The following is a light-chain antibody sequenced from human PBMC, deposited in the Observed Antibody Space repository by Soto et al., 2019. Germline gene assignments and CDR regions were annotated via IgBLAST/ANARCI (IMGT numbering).Light chain of an antibody. Sequence: EIVMTQSAATLSLSPAERATLSRRASQSVSSNLAWYQQKPGQAPRLLIYGASTRATGIPARFSGSGSGTEFTLTISSLQSEDFAVYYCQQYNNWPRTFGQGTKVDIK. J-gene: IGKJ1*01. CDR1: QSVSSN. CDR3: QQYNNWPRT. V-gene: IGKV3-15*01. CDR2: GAS.